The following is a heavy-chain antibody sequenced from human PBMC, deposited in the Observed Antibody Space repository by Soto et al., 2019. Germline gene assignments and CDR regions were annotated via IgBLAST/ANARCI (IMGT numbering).Heavy chain of an antibody. CDR3: ARRYSSGFDY. D-gene: IGHD6-19*01. J-gene: IGHJ4*02. CDR2: IFYSGST. CDR1: GVSISSGCYS. Sequence: SETLSLTCAVSGVSISSGCYSWSWIRQPPGKGLEWIGYIFYSGSTNYDPSLKSRVTISVDTSKNQFSLKLSSVTAADTAVYYCARRYSSGFDYWGQGTLVTVSS. V-gene: IGHV4-61*01.